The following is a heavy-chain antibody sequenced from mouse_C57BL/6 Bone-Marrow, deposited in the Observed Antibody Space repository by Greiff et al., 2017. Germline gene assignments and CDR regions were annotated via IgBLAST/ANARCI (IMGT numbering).Heavy chain of an antibody. V-gene: IGHV3-6*01. D-gene: IGHD1-1*01. Sequence: EVKLVVSGPGLVKPSQSLSLTCSVTGYSITSGYYWNWIRQFPGNKLEWMGYISYDGSNNYNPSLKNRISITRDTSKNQFFLKLNSVTTEDTATYYCARDPYYYGSSYDYAMDYWGQGTSVTVSS. CDR3: ARDPYYYGSSYDYAMDY. CDR1: GYSITSGYY. J-gene: IGHJ4*01. CDR2: ISYDGSN.